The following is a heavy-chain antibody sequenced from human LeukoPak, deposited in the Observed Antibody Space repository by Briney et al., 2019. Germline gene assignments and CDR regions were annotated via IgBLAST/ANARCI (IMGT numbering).Heavy chain of an antibody. CDR3: ARGRYCSSTSCYQSH. Sequence: SETLSLSCAVYGGSFSGYYWSWIRQPPGKGLEWIGEINHSGSTNYNPSLKGRVTISVDTSKNQFSLKLSSVTAADTAVYYCARGRYCSSTSCYQSHWGQGTLVTVSS. CDR1: GGSFSGYY. V-gene: IGHV4-34*01. D-gene: IGHD2-2*01. CDR2: INHSGST. J-gene: IGHJ4*02.